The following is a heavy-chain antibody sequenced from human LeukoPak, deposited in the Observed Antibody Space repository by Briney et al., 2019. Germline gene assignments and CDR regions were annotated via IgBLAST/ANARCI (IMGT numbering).Heavy chain of an antibody. V-gene: IGHV4-59*01. D-gene: IGHD2-15*01. CDR2: MYYSGST. J-gene: IGHJ4*02. CDR3: ASAGYCSGDSCYLNPLDY. CDR1: GGSITSYY. Sequence: SETLSLTCTVSGGSITSYYWSWIRQPPGKGLEWIGYMYYSGSTNYNPSLKSRVTISVDTSKNQFSLKLRSVTAADTAVYYCASAGYCSGDSCYLNPLDYWGQGTLVTVSS.